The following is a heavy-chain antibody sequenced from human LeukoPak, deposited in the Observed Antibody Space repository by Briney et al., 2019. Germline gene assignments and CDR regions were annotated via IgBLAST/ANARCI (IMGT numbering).Heavy chain of an antibody. CDR1: GGSFSGYY. J-gene: IGHJ5*02. CDR2: INHSGST. CDR3: ARSMRTMIVVVMRGNWFDP. V-gene: IGHV4-34*01. D-gene: IGHD3-22*01. Sequence: SETLSLTXAVYGGSFSGYYWSWIRQPPGKGLEWIGEINHSGSTNDNPSLKSRVTISVDTSKNQFSLKLSSVTAADTAVYYCARSMRTMIVVVMRGNWFDPWGQGTLVTVSS.